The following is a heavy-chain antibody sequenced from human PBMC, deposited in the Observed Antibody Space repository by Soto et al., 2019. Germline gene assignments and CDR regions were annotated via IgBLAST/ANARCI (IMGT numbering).Heavy chain of an antibody. D-gene: IGHD3-22*01. CDR3: ARSFGVRYYDSSGYSGMDV. CDR1: GGTFSSYA. V-gene: IGHV1-69*13. CDR2: IIPIFGTA. Sequence: SVQVSCKASGGTFSSYAISWVRQAPGQGLEWMGGIIPIFGTANYAQKFQGRVTITADESTSTAYMELSSLRSEDTAVYYCARSFGVRYYDSSGYSGMDVWGQGTTVTVSS. J-gene: IGHJ6*02.